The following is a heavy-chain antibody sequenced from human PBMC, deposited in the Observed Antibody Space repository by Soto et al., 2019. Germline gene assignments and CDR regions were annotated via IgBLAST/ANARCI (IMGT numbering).Heavy chain of an antibody. CDR2: INHSGST. V-gene: IGHV4-34*01. J-gene: IGHJ5*02. CDR1: GGSFSGYY. D-gene: IGHD3-10*01. CDR3: ARVRTPYYMVRGANWFDP. Sequence: PSETLSLTCAVYGGSFSGYYWSWIRQPPGKGLEWIGEINHSGSTNYNPSLKSRVTISVDTSKNQFSLKLSSVTAADTAVYYCARVRTPYYMVRGANWFDPWGQGTLVTVSS.